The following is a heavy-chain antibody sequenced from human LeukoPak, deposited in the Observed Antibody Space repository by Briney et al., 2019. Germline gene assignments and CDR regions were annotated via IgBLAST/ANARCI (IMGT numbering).Heavy chain of an antibody. J-gene: IGHJ3*02. CDR3: ARERDISAFDI. Sequence: GASVKVSCKASGYTFTGYYMHWVRQAPGQGLEWMGWINPNSGGTNYAQKFQGRVTLARDTSISTAYMELSNLRSDDTAVYYCARERDISAFDIWGQGTMVAVSS. V-gene: IGHV1-2*02. CDR1: GYTFTGYY. CDR2: INPNSGGT.